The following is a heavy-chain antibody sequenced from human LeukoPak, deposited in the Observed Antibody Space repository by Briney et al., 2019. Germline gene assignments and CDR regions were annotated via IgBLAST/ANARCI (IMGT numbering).Heavy chain of an antibody. CDR3: ASPVLQRNSYYYYYMDV. Sequence: GGSLRLSCAASGFTFGDYYMSWIRQAPGKGLEWVSYISSSGSAIYYADSVKGRFTISRDNAKNSLYLQMNSLRAEDTAVYYCASPVLQRNSYYYYYMDVWGKGTRSPSP. CDR2: ISSSGSAI. CDR1: GFTFGDYY. J-gene: IGHJ6*03. V-gene: IGHV3-11*01. D-gene: IGHD4-11*01.